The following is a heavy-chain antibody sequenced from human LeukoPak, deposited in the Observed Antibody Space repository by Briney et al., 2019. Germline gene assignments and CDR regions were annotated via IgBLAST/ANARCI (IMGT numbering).Heavy chain of an antibody. CDR1: GGTFSSYA. Sequence: GASVKVSCKASGGTFSSYAISWVRQAPGQGLEWMGGIIPIFGTANYAQKFQGRVTITADKSTSTAYMELSSLRSDDTAVYYCARASPQLWQRNYYYYMDVWGKGTTVTVSS. CDR3: ARASPQLWQRNYYYYMDV. J-gene: IGHJ6*03. V-gene: IGHV1-69*06. CDR2: IIPIFGTA. D-gene: IGHD2-2*01.